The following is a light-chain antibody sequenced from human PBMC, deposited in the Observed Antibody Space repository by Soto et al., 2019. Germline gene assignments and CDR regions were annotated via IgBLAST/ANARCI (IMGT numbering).Light chain of an antibody. Sequence: QSVLIQPASVSGPPGQSITISCTGTSSDVGGYNYVSWYQHHPGKAPKLMIYDVSNRPSGVSNRFSGSKSGNTASLTISGLQPEDEADYYCSSYTTSNTRQIVFGTGTKVTVL. CDR2: DVS. V-gene: IGLV2-14*03. J-gene: IGLJ1*01. CDR1: SSDVGGYNY. CDR3: SSYTTSNTRQIV.